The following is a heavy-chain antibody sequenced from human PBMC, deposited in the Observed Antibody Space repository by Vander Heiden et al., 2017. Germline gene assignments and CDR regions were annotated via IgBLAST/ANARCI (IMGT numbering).Heavy chain of an antibody. CDR2: ISSSSSYI. J-gene: IGHJ5*02. D-gene: IGHD3-3*01. CDR3: ARDRGDFWSGDNWFDP. CDR1: GFTSRSSS. Sequence: EVQLVESGGGLVKPGWSLSLPCAASGFTSRSSSMNWVRRARGKGLEGVPSISSSSSYIYYADSVKGRFTISRDNAKNALYLQMNSLRAEDTAVYDCARDRGDFWSGDNWFDPWGQGTLVTVSS. V-gene: IGHV3-21*01.